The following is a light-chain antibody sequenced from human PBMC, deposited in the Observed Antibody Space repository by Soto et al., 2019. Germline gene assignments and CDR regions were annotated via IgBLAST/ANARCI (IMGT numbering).Light chain of an antibody. CDR1: SIDIAPYNY. CDR2: EVS. Sequence: SVLTQPASVSGSPGRSLTISCTGASIDIAPYNYVSWYQQHPGKAPKLIIYEVSYRPSGISNRFSGSKSGNTASLTISGLQAEDEADYYCSSYTSSTNYVFGTGIKVTVL. CDR3: SSYTSSTNYV. J-gene: IGLJ1*01. V-gene: IGLV2-14*01.